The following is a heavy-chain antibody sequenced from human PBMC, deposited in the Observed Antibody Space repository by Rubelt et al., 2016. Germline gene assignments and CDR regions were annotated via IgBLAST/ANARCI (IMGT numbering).Heavy chain of an antibody. CDR3: VRAYYDTSGHLHFDY. J-gene: IGHJ4*02. D-gene: IGHD3-22*01. Sequence: GLEWVAGISNDVSKNYYSDSVKGRFTISRDNTKNSLFLQMNSLRAEDTAVYYCVRAYYDTSGHLHFDYWGQGTLVTVSS. CDR2: ISNDVSKN. V-gene: IGHV3-33*05.